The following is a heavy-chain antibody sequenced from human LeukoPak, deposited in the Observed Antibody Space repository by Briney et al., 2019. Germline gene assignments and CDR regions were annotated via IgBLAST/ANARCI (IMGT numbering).Heavy chain of an antibody. D-gene: IGHD3-10*01. V-gene: IGHV3-74*01. Sequence: PGGSLRLSCAASGFTFSSYSMNWVRQAPGKGLVWVSRINSDGSSTSYADSVKGRFTISRDNAKNTLYLQMNSLRAEDTAVYYCARGANVLLWFGELSWFDPWGQGTLVTVSS. CDR2: INSDGSST. CDR1: GFTFSSYS. CDR3: ARGANVLLWFGELSWFDP. J-gene: IGHJ5*02.